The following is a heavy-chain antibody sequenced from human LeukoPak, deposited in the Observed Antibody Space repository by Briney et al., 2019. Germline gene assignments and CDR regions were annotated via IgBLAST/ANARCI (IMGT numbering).Heavy chain of an antibody. CDR1: GFTFSVTW. D-gene: IGHD1-26*01. CDR3: TRGAPQADVFDI. J-gene: IGHJ3*02. CDR2: FKSKAAGGTT. V-gene: IGHV3-15*01. Sequence: GGSLRLSCAASGFTFSVTWMSWVRQAPGRGLEWVGRFKSKAAGGTTDYAAPVAGRFTISRGDSKNMLYLQMNSLKTEDTAVYYCTRGAPQADVFDIWGQGTMVTVSS.